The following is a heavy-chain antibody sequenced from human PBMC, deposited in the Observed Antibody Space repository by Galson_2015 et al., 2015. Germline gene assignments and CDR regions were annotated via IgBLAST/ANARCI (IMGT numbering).Heavy chain of an antibody. CDR1: GDSVSSNSAA. V-gene: IGHV6-1*01. D-gene: IGHD6-13*01. CDR2: TYYRSKWYN. J-gene: IGHJ2*01. CDR3: ARYRPGLKSIAAAGKDWYFDL. Sequence: CAISGDSVSSNSAAWNWIRQSPSRGLEWLGRTYYRSKWYNDYAVSVKSRITINPDTSKNQFSLQLNSVTPEDTAVYYCARYRPGLKSIAAAGKDWYFDLWGRGTLVTVSS.